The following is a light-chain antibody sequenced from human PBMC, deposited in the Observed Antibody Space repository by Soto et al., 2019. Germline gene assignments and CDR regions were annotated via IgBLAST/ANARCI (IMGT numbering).Light chain of an antibody. Sequence: SALTQPASLSVSPGQSITISCSGSSSNIGGNSVSWYQQLPGTAPKLLIYDDNRRPSGIPDRFSGSKSGTSATLGITGFQTGDEADYYCGSWDSSLSAYVFGTGTKVTVL. CDR1: SSNIGGNS. CDR3: GSWDSSLSAYV. V-gene: IGLV1-51*01. CDR2: DDN. J-gene: IGLJ1*01.